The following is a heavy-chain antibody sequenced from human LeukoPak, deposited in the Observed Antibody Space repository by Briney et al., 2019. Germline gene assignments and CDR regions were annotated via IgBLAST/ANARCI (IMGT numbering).Heavy chain of an antibody. J-gene: IGHJ6*03. CDR1: GGSISRSSYY. CDR3: ARHRSLGYDYYYYYMDV. V-gene: IGHV4-39*01. CDR2: INHSGST. D-gene: IGHD5-12*01. Sequence: PSETLSLTCTVSGGSISRSSYYWGWIRQPPGKGLEWIGEINHSGSTNYNPSLKSRVTISVDTSKNQFSLKLSSVTAADTAVYYCARHRSLGYDYYYYYMDVWGKGTTVTVSS.